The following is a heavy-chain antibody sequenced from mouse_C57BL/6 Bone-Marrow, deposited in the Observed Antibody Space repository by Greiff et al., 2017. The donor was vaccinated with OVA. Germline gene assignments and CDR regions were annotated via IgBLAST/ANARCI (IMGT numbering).Heavy chain of an antibody. Sequence: EVQLQESGAELVRPGASVKLSCTASGFNIKDDYMHWVKQRPEQGLEWIGWIDPENGDTEYASKFQGKATITADTASNTAYLQLSSLTSEDTAVYYCISTAQALDYWGQGTTLTVSS. CDR2: IDPENGDT. CDR1: GFNIKDDY. J-gene: IGHJ2*01. D-gene: IGHD3-2*02. CDR3: ISTAQALDY. V-gene: IGHV14-4*01.